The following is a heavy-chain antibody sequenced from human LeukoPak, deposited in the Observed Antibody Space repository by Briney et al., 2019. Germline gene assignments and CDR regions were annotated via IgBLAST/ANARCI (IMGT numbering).Heavy chain of an antibody. CDR2: INHSGST. J-gene: IGHJ6*03. Sequence: SETLSLTCAVYGGSFSGYYWSWIRQPPGKGLEWIGEINHSGSTNYNPSLKSRVTISVDTSKNQFSLELSSVTAADTAVYYCARGDGYYYDSSGSYYYYYMDVWGKGTTVTASS. CDR1: GGSFSGYY. V-gene: IGHV4-34*01. CDR3: ARGDGYYYDSSGSYYYYYMDV. D-gene: IGHD3-22*01.